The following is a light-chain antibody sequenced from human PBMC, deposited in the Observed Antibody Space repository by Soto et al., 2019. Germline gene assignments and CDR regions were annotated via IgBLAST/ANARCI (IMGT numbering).Light chain of an antibody. CDR2: DAS. V-gene: IGKV3-11*01. CDR1: QSVGNY. J-gene: IGKJ4*01. Sequence: EIVLTQSPATLSLSPGERATLSCRASQSVGNYLAWYQQKPGQAPRLLIYDASNRATGIPARFSGSGSGTDFTLTISSLEPEDFAVYYCQQRSYWPPLTFGGGTKVEIK. CDR3: QQRSYWPPLT.